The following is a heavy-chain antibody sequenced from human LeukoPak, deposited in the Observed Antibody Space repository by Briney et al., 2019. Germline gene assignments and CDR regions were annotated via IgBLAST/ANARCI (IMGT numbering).Heavy chain of an antibody. J-gene: IGHJ5*02. Sequence: GASVKVSCKASGYTFTGYYMHWVRQAPGQGLEWMGWINPNSGGTNYAQKFQGRVTMTSDTSISTAYMELSRLRSDDTAVYYCARGGYSYVNWFDPWGQGTLVTVSS. CDR3: ARGGYSYVNWFDP. D-gene: IGHD5-18*01. V-gene: IGHV1-2*02. CDR1: GYTFTGYY. CDR2: INPNSGGT.